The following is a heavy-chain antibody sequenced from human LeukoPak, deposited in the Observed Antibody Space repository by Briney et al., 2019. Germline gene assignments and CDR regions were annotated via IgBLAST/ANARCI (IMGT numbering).Heavy chain of an antibody. CDR1: GFTFSSYV. V-gene: IGHV3-23*01. CDR2: ITGSGDST. CDR3: AKRGPAGAGKSPDYFEY. J-gene: IGHJ4*02. D-gene: IGHD6-19*01. Sequence: TGGSLRLSCAASGFTFSSYVMSWVRQAPGKGLEWVSAITGSGDSTYYADSVKGRFTISRDNSKNTLYLQMNSLRAEDTAVYYCAKRGPAGAGKSPDYFEYWGQGTLVTVSS.